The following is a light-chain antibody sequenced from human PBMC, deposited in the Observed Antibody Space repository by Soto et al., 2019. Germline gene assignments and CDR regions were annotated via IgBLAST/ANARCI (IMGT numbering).Light chain of an antibody. J-gene: IGLJ1*01. CDR3: CSYAGSSTWV. CDR1: SSDVGSYNL. V-gene: IGLV2-23*01. Sequence: QSVLTQPASVSGSPGQSITISCTGTSSDVGSYNLVSWYQQHPGKVPKIMIYEASKRPSGAPNRFSGAKSGNTASLTISVLHAEDEADYYCCSYAGSSTWVFGTGNKLTVL. CDR2: EAS.